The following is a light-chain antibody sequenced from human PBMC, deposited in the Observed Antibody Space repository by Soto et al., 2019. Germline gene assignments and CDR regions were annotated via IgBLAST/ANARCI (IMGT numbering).Light chain of an antibody. CDR3: TSSTSDSLYV. V-gene: IGLV2-14*03. CDR2: NVS. Sequence: QSALTQPASVSGSPGQSITISCAGISSDVGAHNYVSWYQQYPGKVPKVLIDNVSNRPSGVSNRFSGSKSGNRAYLTISGLQAEDEADYFCTSSTSDSLYVFGTGTKVTVL. CDR1: SSDVGAHNY. J-gene: IGLJ1*01.